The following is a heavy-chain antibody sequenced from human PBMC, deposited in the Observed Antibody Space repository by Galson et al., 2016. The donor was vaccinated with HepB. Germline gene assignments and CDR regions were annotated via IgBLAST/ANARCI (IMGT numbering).Heavy chain of an antibody. CDR3: ARGEYQLLYTWFDS. Sequence: ETLSLTCAVSGGTISSGNWWSWVRQTPGNGLEWIGEIYHSGITNYNPSLKSRVTISIDESKNHFSLKLTSVTAADTAVYYCARGEYQLLYTWFDSWGQGILVTVSS. CDR1: GGTISSGNW. V-gene: IGHV4-4*02. CDR2: IYHSGIT. J-gene: IGHJ5*01. D-gene: IGHD2-2*01.